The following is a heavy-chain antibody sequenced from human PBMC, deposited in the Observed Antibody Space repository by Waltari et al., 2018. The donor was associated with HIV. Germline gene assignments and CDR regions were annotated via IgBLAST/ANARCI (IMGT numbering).Heavy chain of an antibody. CDR1: GGSFSGYC. Sequence: QVQLQQWGAGVLKPSETLSLTCAVYGGSFSGYCWTWIRQPPGKRLEWIGEVSHRGTTNYSPSLKSRVTVSVDTSKNQFSLKLNSVTAADTAIYYCARGHIVVVPAAIQSGWFDPWGQGTMVTVSS. V-gene: IGHV4-34*01. CDR3: ARGHIVVVPAAIQSGWFDP. D-gene: IGHD2-2*02. CDR2: VSHRGTT. J-gene: IGHJ5*02.